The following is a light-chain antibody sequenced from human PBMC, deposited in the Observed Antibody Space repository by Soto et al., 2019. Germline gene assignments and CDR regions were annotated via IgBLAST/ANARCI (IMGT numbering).Light chain of an antibody. CDR3: QQYGSSFT. CDR1: QSVPSNF. CDR2: GVS. J-gene: IGKJ3*01. V-gene: IGKV3-20*01. Sequence: DIVFTQSPGTLSLSPGERATLSCRASQSVPSNFLAWYQQKPGQAPRLLIYGVSSRATGIPDRFSGSGSGTDFTLTISRLEPEDFAVYYCQQYGSSFTFGPGTKVDIK.